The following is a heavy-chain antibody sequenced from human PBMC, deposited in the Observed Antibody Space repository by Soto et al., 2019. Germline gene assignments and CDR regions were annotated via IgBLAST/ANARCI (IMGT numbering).Heavy chain of an antibody. J-gene: IGHJ6*02. CDR3: ARAYCSGGSCYSRYYYYYGMDV. CDR1: GGTFSSYA. V-gene: IGHV1-69*01. CDR2: IIPIFGTA. Sequence: QVQLVQSGAEVKKPGSSVKVSCKASGGTFSSYAISWVRQAPGQGLEWMGGIIPIFGTANYAQKFQGRVTITADESTSPAYMELSSLRSEDTAVYYCARAYCSGGSCYSRYYYYYGMDVWGQGTTVTVSS. D-gene: IGHD2-15*01.